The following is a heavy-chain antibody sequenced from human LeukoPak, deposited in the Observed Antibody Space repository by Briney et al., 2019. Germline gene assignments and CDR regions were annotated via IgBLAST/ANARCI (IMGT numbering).Heavy chain of an antibody. CDR1: GGSISSYY. Sequence: PSETLSLTCTVSGGSISSYYWSWIRQPPGKGLEWIGYIYYSGSTNYNPSLKSRVTISVDTSKNQFSLKLRSVTAADTAVYYCARAVVLRLFDYWGQGTLVTVSS. CDR3: ARAVVLRLFDY. CDR2: IYYSGST. J-gene: IGHJ4*02. D-gene: IGHD3-22*01. V-gene: IGHV4-59*01.